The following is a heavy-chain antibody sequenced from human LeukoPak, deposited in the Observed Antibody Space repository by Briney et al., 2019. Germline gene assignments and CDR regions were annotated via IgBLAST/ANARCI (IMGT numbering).Heavy chain of an antibody. D-gene: IGHD3-10*01. CDR1: GGSITSGGYY. CDR3: VRDRVRGTITYAGFDP. Sequence: SETLSLTCTVSGGSITSGGYYWSWIRQHPGKGLEWIGYIYYSGSTYCNPSLKSRVTISIDTSKNQVSLKLSSVTAADTAVYYCVRDRVRGTITYAGFDPWGQGTLVTVSS. J-gene: IGHJ5*02. CDR2: IYYSGST. V-gene: IGHV4-31*03.